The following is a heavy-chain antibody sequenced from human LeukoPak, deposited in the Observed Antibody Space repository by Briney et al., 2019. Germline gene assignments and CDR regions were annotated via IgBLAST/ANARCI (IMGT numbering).Heavy chain of an antibody. V-gene: IGHV5-51*01. CDR3: ARQVSYCSSTSCYVPNGPGWYMDV. Sequence: GESLQISCKGSGYSFTSYWIGWVRPMPGKGLEWMGIIYPGDSDTRYSPSFQGQVTISADKSISTAYLQWSSLKASDTAMYYCARQVSYCSSTSCYVPNGPGWYMDVWGKGTTVTVSS. CDR1: GYSFTSYW. D-gene: IGHD2-2*01. J-gene: IGHJ6*03. CDR2: IYPGDSDT.